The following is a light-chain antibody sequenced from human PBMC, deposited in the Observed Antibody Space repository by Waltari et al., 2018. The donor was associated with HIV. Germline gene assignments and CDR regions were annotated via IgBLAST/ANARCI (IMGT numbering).Light chain of an antibody. J-gene: IGKJ2*01. CDR3: QQYYLTPYS. CDR2: WAS. CDR1: QSVLYSSNNKNY. V-gene: IGKV4-1*01. Sequence: DIVMTQSPDSLAVSLGARATINCKSSQSVLYSSNNKNYLAWYQKKPGQPPKLLIYWASTRESGVPDRFSGSGSGTDFTLTISSLQAEDVAVYYCQQYYLTPYSFGQGTRLEI.